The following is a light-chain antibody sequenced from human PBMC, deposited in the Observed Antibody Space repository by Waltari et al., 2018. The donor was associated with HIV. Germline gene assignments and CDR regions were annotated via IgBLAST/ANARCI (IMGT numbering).Light chain of an antibody. CDR2: EVS. CDR1: SSDIGRYNY. CDR3: YSYAGSNNWV. J-gene: IGLJ3*02. Sequence: QSALTQPPSASGSPGQSVTISCTGTSSDIGRYNYVSWYQQHPDKAPKLMIYEVSKRPSGVPDRFSGSKSGNTASLTVSGLQAGDEANYYCYSYAGSNNWVFGGGTKLTVL. V-gene: IGLV2-8*01.